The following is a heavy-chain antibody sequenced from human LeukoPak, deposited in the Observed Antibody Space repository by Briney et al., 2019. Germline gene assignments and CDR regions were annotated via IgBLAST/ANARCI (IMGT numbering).Heavy chain of an antibody. J-gene: IGHJ4*02. CDR1: GFTFSSYA. Sequence: GGSLRLSCAASGFTFSSYAMSWVRQAPGKGLEWVSAISGSGGSTYYADSVKGRFTNSRDNSKNTLYLQMNSLRAEDTAVYYCARDGEVQLERLVYFDYWGQGTLVTVSS. D-gene: IGHD1-1*01. CDR2: ISGSGGST. V-gene: IGHV3-23*01. CDR3: ARDGEVQLERLVYFDY.